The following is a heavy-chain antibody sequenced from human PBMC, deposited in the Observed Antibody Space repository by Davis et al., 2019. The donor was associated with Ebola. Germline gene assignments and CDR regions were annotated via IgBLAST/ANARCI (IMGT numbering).Heavy chain of an antibody. V-gene: IGHV3-73*01. J-gene: IGHJ4*02. CDR1: GFTFSGSA. D-gene: IGHD1-20*01. Sequence: PGGSLRLSCAASGFTFSGSAMHWVRQASGKGLEWVGRIRSKANSYATAYAASVKGRFTISRDSAKDSLYLHMDSLRDDDTAVYYCARVYNWGFDFWGQGTLVTVSS. CDR2: IRSKANSYAT. CDR3: ARVYNWGFDF.